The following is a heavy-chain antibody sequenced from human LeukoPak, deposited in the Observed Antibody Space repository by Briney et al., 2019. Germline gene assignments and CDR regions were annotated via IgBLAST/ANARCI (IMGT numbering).Heavy chain of an antibody. CDR1: GGPISSYY. Sequence: SETLSLTCTVSGGPISSYYWSWIRQPPGKGLEWIGYIYYSGSTNYNPSLKSRVTISVDTSKNQFSLKLSSVTAADTAVYYCARDLGYFDLWGRGTLVTVSS. CDR3: ARDLGYFDL. CDR2: IYYSGST. J-gene: IGHJ2*01. V-gene: IGHV4-59*01.